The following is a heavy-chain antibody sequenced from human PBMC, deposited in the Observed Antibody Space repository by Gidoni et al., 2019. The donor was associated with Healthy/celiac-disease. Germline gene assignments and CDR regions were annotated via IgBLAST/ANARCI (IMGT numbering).Heavy chain of an antibody. CDR1: GFTFSSYA. Sequence: EVQLLESGGGLVQPGGSLRLSCAASGFTFSSYAMRWVRQAPGKGLEWVLAISGSGGSTYYADSVKGRFTISRDNSKNTLYLQMNSLRAEDTAVYYCAKALYGSGSYDYWGQGTLVTVSS. CDR2: ISGSGGST. CDR3: AKALYGSGSYDY. J-gene: IGHJ4*02. D-gene: IGHD3-10*01. V-gene: IGHV3-23*01.